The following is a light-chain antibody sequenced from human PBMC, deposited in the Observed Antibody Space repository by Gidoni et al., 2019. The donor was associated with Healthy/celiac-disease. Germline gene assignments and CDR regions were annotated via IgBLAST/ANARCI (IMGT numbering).Light chain of an antibody. CDR2: DAS. J-gene: IGKJ4*01. Sequence: EIVLTQSPATLSLSPGERATLSCRASQSVSSYLAWYQQKPRQAPRLLIYDASNRATGIPARFSGSGSGTDFTLTISSLEPEDFAVYYCQQRSHWPPTTFGGGTKVEIK. CDR1: QSVSSY. V-gene: IGKV3-11*01. CDR3: QQRSHWPPTT.